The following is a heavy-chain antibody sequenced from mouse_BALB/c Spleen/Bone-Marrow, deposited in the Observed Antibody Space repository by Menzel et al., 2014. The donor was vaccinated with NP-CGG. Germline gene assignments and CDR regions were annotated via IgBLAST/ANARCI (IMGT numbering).Heavy chain of an antibody. Sequence: EVKLMESGGGLVQPGGSLKLSCAASGFTFSNYGISWVRQTPDKRLDLVATINNNGGKTYSTDSVKGRFTISRDYAKNTLYLQMSSLKSEDTAMYYCARDDGFYGLGRWGQGTSVTVSS. V-gene: IGHV5-6-3*01. D-gene: IGHD2-2*01. CDR1: GFTFSNYG. J-gene: IGHJ4*01. CDR3: ARDDGFYGLGR. CDR2: INNNGGKT.